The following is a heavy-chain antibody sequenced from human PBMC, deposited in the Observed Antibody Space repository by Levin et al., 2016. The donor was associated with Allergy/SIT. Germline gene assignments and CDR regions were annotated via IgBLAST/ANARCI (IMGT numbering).Heavy chain of an antibody. CDR3: AKDSELDPFDY. J-gene: IGHJ4*02. D-gene: IGHD1-26*01. V-gene: IGHV3-23*01. Sequence: GESLKISCAAAGFSFRNYAMSWVRQAPGRGLEWVSAIRAGGSATYYAESVKGRFTISRDNSKNTLYLQLDSLRAEDTAVYFCAKDSELDPFDYWGQGTLVTVSS. CDR1: GFSFRNYA. CDR2: IRAGGSAT.